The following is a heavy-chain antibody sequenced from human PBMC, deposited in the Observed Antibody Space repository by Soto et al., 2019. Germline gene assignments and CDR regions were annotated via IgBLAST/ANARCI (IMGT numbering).Heavy chain of an antibody. J-gene: IGHJ4*02. Sequence: EVQLVESGGDLVQPGGSLRLSCAASGFTVSSNYMTWVRQAPGKGLEWVSVIYRDGYTYYADPVKGRFTISRDNNKNALYLQMNTRRAEDTAVYCCGRLVDSGHGSFVYWGQGTLVTVSS. CDR1: GFTVSSNY. D-gene: IGHD3-10*01. CDR2: IYRDGYT. V-gene: IGHV3-66*04. CDR3: GRLVDSGHGSFVY.